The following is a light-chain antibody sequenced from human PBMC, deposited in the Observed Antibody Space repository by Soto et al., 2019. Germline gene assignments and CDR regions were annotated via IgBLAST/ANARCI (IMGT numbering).Light chain of an antibody. CDR1: SSNIGSNT. V-gene: IGLV1-44*01. J-gene: IGLJ2*01. CDR2: SND. Sequence: QSVLTQPPSASGTPGQRVTISCSGSSSNIGSNTVNWYQQLPGTAPKLLIYSNDQRPSGVPDRFSGSKSGNTATLTISRVEAGDDADYYCQVWDSSSDHVVFGGGTKLTVL. CDR3: QVWDSSSDHVV.